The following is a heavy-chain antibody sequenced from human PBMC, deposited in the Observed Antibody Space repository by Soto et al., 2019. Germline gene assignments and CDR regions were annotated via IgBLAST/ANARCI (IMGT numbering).Heavy chain of an antibody. CDR3: ASGQDIVLVPAAMGYYGMDV. J-gene: IGHJ6*02. CDR2: IIPIFGTA. Sequence: QVQLVQSGAEVKKPGSSVKVSCKASGGTFSSYAISWVRQAPGQGLEWTGGIIPIFGTANYAQKFQGRVTITADESTSTAYMELSSLRSEDTAVCYCASGQDIVLVPAAMGYYGMDVWGQGTTVTVSS. CDR1: GGTFSSYA. D-gene: IGHD2-2*01. V-gene: IGHV1-69*12.